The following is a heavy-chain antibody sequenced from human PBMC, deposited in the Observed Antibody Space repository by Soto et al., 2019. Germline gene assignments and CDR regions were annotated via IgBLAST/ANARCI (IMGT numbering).Heavy chain of an antibody. CDR3: AKEQLAMTVVVADYFDS. Sequence: QVQLVESGGGVVQPGKSLRLSCAASGFTFSTYGIHWVRQAPGKGLEWVALISYDGGSKYYGDSVKGRFIISRDNSHNTVSLQMNSLRADDTAVYFCAKEQLAMTVVVADYFDSWGQGSLLTVSS. CDR2: ISYDGGSK. CDR1: GFTFSTYG. D-gene: IGHD3-22*01. V-gene: IGHV3-30*18. J-gene: IGHJ4*02.